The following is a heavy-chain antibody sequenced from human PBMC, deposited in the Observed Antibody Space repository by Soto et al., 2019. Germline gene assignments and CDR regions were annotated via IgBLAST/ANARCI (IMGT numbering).Heavy chain of an antibody. CDR2: IIPILGIA. J-gene: IGHJ6*02. V-gene: IGHV1-69*04. CDR1: GGTFSSYA. CDR3: AREGRDIVVGPAAKGMDV. Sequence: ASVKVSCKASGGTFSSYAISWVRQAPGQGLEWMGRIIPILGIANYAQKFQGRVTITADKSTSTASMELSSLRSEDTAVYYCAREGRDIVVGPAAKGMDVWGQGTTVTVSS. D-gene: IGHD2-2*01.